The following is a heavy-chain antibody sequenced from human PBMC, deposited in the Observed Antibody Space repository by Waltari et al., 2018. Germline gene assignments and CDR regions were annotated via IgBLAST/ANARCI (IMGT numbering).Heavy chain of an antibody. J-gene: IGHJ4*02. D-gene: IGHD2-8*02. CDR3: GDFTAFDY. Sequence: EVQLVESGGGLVEPGGSLRVSWAGSGFIFSTAWMHWARQAPGKGLEWVGRIKSRITGGTTEYGAPVKGRFTISRDDSKDTVYLQMNSLKTEDTGVYYCGDFTAFDYWGQGSLVIVSS. V-gene: IGHV3-15*01. CDR1: GFIFSTAW. CDR2: IKSRITGGTT.